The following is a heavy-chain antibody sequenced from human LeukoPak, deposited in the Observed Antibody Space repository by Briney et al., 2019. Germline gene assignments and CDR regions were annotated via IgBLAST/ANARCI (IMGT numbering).Heavy chain of an antibody. D-gene: IGHD6-6*01. CDR1: GYTFTSYG. Sequence: ASVKVSCKASGYTFTSYGISWVRQAPGQGLEWMGWISAYNGNTNYAQKLQGRVTMTTDTPTSTAYMELRSLRSDDTAVYYCARDYGPYSSSSDVDWFDPWGQGTLVTVSS. CDR3: ARDYGPYSSSSDVDWFDP. J-gene: IGHJ5*02. V-gene: IGHV1-18*01. CDR2: ISAYNGNT.